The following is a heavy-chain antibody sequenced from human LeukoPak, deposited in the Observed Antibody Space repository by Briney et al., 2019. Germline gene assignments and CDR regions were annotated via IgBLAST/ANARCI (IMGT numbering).Heavy chain of an antibody. D-gene: IGHD4/OR15-4a*01. V-gene: IGHV3-23*01. CDR1: GLTFSSYA. CDR2: ISGSGGST. CDR3: AKDPAKGPMSTRWYVDL. J-gene: IGHJ2*01. Sequence: PGGSLRLSCAASGLTFSSYAMSWVRQAPGKGLEWVSAISGSGGSTYYADSVKGRFTISRDNSKNTLYLQMNSLRAEDTALYYCAKDPAKGPMSTRWYVDLWGRGTLVTVSS.